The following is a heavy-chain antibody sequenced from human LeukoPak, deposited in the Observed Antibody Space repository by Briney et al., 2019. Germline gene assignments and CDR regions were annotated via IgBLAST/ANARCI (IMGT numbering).Heavy chain of an antibody. V-gene: IGHV4-59*12. D-gene: IGHD3-10*01. J-gene: IGHJ5*01. CDR3: ATDGMVRGPDAWFDS. CDR1: GGSISSYY. Sequence: PSETLSLTCTVSGGSISSYYWSWIRQPPGKGLEWIGYIYYTGSSTYNPSLKSRVTISVDTSKNQFSLKLTSVTAADTAVYYCATDGMVRGPDAWFDSWGQGTLVTVSS. CDR2: IYYTGSS.